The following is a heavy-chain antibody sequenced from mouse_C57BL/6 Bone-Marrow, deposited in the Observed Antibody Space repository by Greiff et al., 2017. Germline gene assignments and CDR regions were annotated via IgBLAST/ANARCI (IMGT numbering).Heavy chain of an antibody. V-gene: IGHV7-3*01. Sequence: DVKLVESGGGLVQPGGSLSLSCAASGFTFTDYYMSWVRQPPGKALEWLGFIRNKANGYTTEYSASVKGRFTISRDNSQSILYRQMNALRAEDSATYYCARYMDSSFAYWGQGTLVTVSA. J-gene: IGHJ3*01. CDR2: IRNKANGYTT. CDR1: GFTFTDYY. CDR3: ARYMDSSFAY.